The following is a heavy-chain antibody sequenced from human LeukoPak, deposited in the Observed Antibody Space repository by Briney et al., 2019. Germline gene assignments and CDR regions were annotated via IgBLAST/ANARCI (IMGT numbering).Heavy chain of an antibody. CDR2: IYYSGST. J-gene: IGHJ6*02. CDR1: GGSISSYY. D-gene: IGHD6-13*01. Sequence: PSETLSLTCTVSGGSISSYYWSWIRQPPGKGLEWIGYIYYSGSTNYNPSLKSRVTISVDTSKNQLSLKLSSVTAADTAVYYCASASSWYYYYYGMDVWGQGTTVTVSS. V-gene: IGHV4-59*08. CDR3: ASASSWYYYYYGMDV.